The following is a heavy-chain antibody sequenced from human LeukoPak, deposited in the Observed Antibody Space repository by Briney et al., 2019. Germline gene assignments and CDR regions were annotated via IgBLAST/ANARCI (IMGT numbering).Heavy chain of an antibody. CDR1: GYTFTSYD. D-gene: IGHD2-2*01. CDR2: MNPNSGNT. V-gene: IGHV1-8*03. CDR3: ARGRRQGRCSSTSCYSYYFDY. Sequence: ASVKVSCKASGYTFTSYDINWVRQATGQGLEWIGWMNPNSGNTVYGQKFQGRVTITRNTSISTAYMELSSLSSEDTAVYYCARGRRQGRCSSTSCYSYYFDYWGQGTLVTVSS. J-gene: IGHJ4*02.